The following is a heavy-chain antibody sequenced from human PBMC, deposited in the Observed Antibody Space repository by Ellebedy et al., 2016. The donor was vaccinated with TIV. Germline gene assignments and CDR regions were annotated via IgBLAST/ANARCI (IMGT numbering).Heavy chain of an antibody. CDR1: GFILSDYT. Sequence: GESLKISXTASGFILSDYTMNWVRQAPGKGLEWISYISGSTGPIHYADSVKGRFTISRDNTKNLLYLEMNSLRAEDTAVYYCARDMGSQLLYGYYSDFWGQGTLVTVSS. V-gene: IGHV3-48*01. D-gene: IGHD2-2*02. CDR3: ARDMGSQLLYGYYSDF. J-gene: IGHJ4*02. CDR2: ISGSTGPI.